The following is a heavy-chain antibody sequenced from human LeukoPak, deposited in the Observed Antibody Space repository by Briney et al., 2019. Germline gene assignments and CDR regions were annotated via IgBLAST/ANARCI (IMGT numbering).Heavy chain of an antibody. CDR1: GFTFSSYG. V-gene: IGHV3-30*18. J-gene: IGHJ6*02. D-gene: IGHD6-19*01. CDR3: AKDQEQWLSRNYYYGMDV. CDR2: ISYDGSNK. Sequence: PGGSLRLSCAASGFTFSSYGMHWVRQAPGKELEWVAVISYDGSNKYYADSVKGRFTISRDNSKNTLYLQMNSLRAEDTAVYYCAKDQEQWLSRNYYYGMDVWGQGTTVTVSS.